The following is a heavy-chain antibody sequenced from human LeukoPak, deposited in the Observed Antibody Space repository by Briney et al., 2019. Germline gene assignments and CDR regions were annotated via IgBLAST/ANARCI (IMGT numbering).Heavy chain of an antibody. J-gene: IGHJ4*02. Sequence: PGGSLRLSCAASGFTFSSYAMSWVRQAPGKGLEWVSAISGSGGSTYYADSVKGRFTISRDNSKNTLYLQMNSLRAEDTAVYYCAKDGRYCSSTSCKTLVDYWGQGTLVTVSS. CDR2: ISGSGGST. CDR3: AKDGRYCSSTSCKTLVDY. D-gene: IGHD2-2*01. CDR1: GFTFSSYA. V-gene: IGHV3-23*01.